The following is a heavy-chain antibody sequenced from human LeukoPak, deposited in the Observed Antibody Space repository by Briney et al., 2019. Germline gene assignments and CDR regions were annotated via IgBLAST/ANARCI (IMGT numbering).Heavy chain of an antibody. Sequence: GESLKISCAASGFTVSSNYMSWVRQAPGKGLEWVSVIYSGGSTYYADSVKGRFTISRDNSKNTLYLQMNSLRAEDTAVYYCARDPGDVYYYDSEDYFDYWGQGTLVTVSS. CDR1: GFTVSSNY. J-gene: IGHJ4*02. CDR3: ARDPGDVYYYDSEDYFDY. D-gene: IGHD3-22*01. V-gene: IGHV3-66*01. CDR2: IYSGGST.